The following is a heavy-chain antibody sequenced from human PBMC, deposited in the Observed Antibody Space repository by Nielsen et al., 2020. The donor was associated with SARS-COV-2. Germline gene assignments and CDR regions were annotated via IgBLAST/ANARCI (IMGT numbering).Heavy chain of an antibody. V-gene: IGHV1-18*04. Sequence: ASVKVSCKASGYTFTTYGIGWVRQASGQGLEWMGWISRNNGKTQYAQKFQDRVTMTEDTSTDTAYMELNSLKSEDTAVYYCATDQRFGETLVFWGQGTRVTVSS. CDR2: ISRNNGKT. CDR3: ATDQRFGETLVF. D-gene: IGHD3-10*01. J-gene: IGHJ3*01. CDR1: GYTFTTYG.